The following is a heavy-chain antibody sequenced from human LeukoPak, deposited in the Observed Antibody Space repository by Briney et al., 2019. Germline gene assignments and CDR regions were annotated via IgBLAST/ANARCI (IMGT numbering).Heavy chain of an antibody. V-gene: IGHV3-23*01. CDR3: ARVYLYCSSTSCYAGFDP. CDR1: GFIFSSYA. Sequence: GGSLRLSCAASGFIFSSYAMNWVRQTPGKGLEWVSGISGTVISTYYADSVKGRFTISRDNSKNTLYLKMNSLRAEDTAVYYCARVYLYCSSTSCYAGFDPWGQGTLVTVSS. J-gene: IGHJ5*02. D-gene: IGHD2-2*01. CDR2: ISGTVIST.